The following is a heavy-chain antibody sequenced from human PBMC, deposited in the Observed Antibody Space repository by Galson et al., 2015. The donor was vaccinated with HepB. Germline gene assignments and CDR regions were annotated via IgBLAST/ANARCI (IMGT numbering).Heavy chain of an antibody. J-gene: IGHJ4*02. CDR2: ISYDGKNK. D-gene: IGHD3-10*01. V-gene: IGHV3-30*04. CDR1: GFTFTNFA. Sequence: SLRLSCAASGFTFTNFAMHWVRQAPGKGLEWVATISYDGKNKYQADSVRGRFTISRDNSKNTLYLQMNSLRAEDTAVYLCAKEDVYYSSGSYYNAPYYFDHWGQGTLVTVSS. CDR3: AKEDVYYSSGSYYNAPYYFDH.